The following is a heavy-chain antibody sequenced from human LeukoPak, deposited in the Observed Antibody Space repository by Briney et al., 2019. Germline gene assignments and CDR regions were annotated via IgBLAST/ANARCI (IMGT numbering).Heavy chain of an antibody. V-gene: IGHV4-59*12. Sequence: PSETLSLTCTVSGGSISSYYWSWIRQPPGKGLEWIGYIYYSGSTNYKPSLKSRVTISVDTSKNQFSLKLSSVTAADTAVYYCARGTYYYDSSGSTLQHWGQGTLVTVSS. CDR1: GGSISSYY. CDR2: IYYSGST. D-gene: IGHD3-22*01. CDR3: ARGTYYYDSSGSTLQH. J-gene: IGHJ1*01.